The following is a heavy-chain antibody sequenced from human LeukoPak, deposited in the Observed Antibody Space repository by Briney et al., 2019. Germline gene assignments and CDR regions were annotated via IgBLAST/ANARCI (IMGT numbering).Heavy chain of an antibody. CDR2: ISYDGSNK. J-gene: IGHJ4*02. CDR1: GFTFSSYA. V-gene: IGHV3-30-3*01. D-gene: IGHD1-26*01. CDR3: ARTSNPFSGNVPTFFDY. Sequence: GGSLRLSCAASGFTFSSYAMHWVRQAPGKGLEWVAVISYDGSNKYYVDSVKGRFTISRDNSKNTLYLQMNSLRADDTAVFYCARTSNPFSGNVPTFFDYWGQGTLVTVSS.